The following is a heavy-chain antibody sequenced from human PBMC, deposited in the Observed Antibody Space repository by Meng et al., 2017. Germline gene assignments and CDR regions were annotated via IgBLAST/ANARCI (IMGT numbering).Heavy chain of an antibody. CDR1: GFTFSSYE. D-gene: IGHD3-10*01. J-gene: IGHJ6*02. Sequence: GESLKIPCSASGFTFSSYEMNWVRQAPGKGLEWVSYISSSGSNIYYADSVKGRFTISRDNAKNSLYLQMNSLRAEDTAVYYCARRGLLWFGVFADPGMDVWGQGTTVTVSS. CDR2: ISSSGSNI. CDR3: ARRGLLWFGVFADPGMDV. V-gene: IGHV3-48*03.